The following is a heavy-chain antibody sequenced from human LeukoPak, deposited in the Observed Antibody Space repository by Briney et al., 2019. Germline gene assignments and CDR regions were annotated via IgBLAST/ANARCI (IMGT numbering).Heavy chain of an antibody. CDR2: ISSSSSYI. CDR1: GFTFSSYS. V-gene: IGHV3-21*01. CDR3: ARGVSSTWFAFDY. Sequence: GGSLRLSCAASGFTFSSYSMNWVRQAPGKGLEWVSSISSSSSYIYYADSVKGRFTISRDNAKNSLYLQMNSLRAEDTAVYYCARGVSSTWFAFDYWAREPRSPSPQ. D-gene: IGHD6-13*01. J-gene: IGHJ4*02.